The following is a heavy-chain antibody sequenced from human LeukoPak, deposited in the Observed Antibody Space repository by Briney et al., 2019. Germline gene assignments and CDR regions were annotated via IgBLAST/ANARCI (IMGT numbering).Heavy chain of an antibody. CDR2: IYTSGST. Sequence: PSQTLCLTCTASGGSISSGSYYWSWIRQPAGQGLEWFGRIYTSGSTNYNPSSKSRVNISVDTSKNQFSLKLSSGTAADTAVYYCARAGPMYYYDSSGYYYQGWFDPWGQGTLVTVSS. D-gene: IGHD3-22*01. V-gene: IGHV4-61*02. J-gene: IGHJ5*02. CDR1: GGSISSGSYY. CDR3: ARAGPMYYYDSSGYYYQGWFDP.